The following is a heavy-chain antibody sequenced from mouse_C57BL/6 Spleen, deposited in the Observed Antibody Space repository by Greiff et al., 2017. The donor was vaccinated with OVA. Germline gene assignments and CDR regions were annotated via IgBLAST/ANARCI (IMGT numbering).Heavy chain of an antibody. CDR2: ISYDGSN. Sequence: EVQLQESGPGLVKPSQSLSLTCSVTGYSITSGYYWNWIRQFPGNKLEWMGYISYDGSNNYNPSLKNRISITRDTSKNQFFLTLNSVTTEDPATYYCASIYYDYDAGFDCWGKGTTLTVSS. CDR1: GYSITSGYY. V-gene: IGHV3-6*01. D-gene: IGHD2-4*01. J-gene: IGHJ2*01. CDR3: ASIYYDYDAGFDC.